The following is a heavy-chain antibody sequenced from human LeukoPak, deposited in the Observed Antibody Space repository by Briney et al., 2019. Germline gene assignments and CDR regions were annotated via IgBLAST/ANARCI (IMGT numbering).Heavy chain of an antibody. CDR1: GGSISSGSYY. J-gene: IGHJ5*02. Sequence: SQTLSLACTVSGGSISSGSYYWSWIRQPAGKGLEWIGRIYTSGSTNYNPSLKSRVTISVDTSKNQFSLKLSSVTAADTAVYYCAAGYSSTLLPWGQGTLVTVSS. CDR2: IYTSGST. CDR3: AAGYSSTLLP. V-gene: IGHV4-61*02. D-gene: IGHD6-19*01.